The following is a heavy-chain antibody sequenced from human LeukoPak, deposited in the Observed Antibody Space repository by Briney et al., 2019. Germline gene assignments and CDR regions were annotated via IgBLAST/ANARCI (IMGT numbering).Heavy chain of an antibody. J-gene: IGHJ5*02. CDR3: ANLPFPISSWYWVDP. D-gene: IGHD6-13*01. Sequence: GGSLRLSCAASGFTFSSYAMSWVRQAPGKGLEWVSGISDTGGSTYYADSVKGRFTISRDNSKNTLYLQMNSLRAEDTAVYYCANLPFPISSWYWVDPWGEGTLVTVSS. V-gene: IGHV3-23*01. CDR2: ISDTGGST. CDR1: GFTFSSYA.